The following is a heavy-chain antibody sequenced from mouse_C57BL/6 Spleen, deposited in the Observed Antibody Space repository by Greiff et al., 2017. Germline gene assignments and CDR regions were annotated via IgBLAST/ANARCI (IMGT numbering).Heavy chain of an antibody. CDR3: ARRYYDGAWFAY. Sequence: QVQLQQPGAELVRPGSSVKLSCKASGYTFTSYWMHWVKQRPIQGLEWIGNIDPSDSETHYNQKFKDKATLTVDKSSSTAYMQLSRLTSEDSAVYCCARRYYDGAWFAYWGQGTLVTVSA. J-gene: IGHJ3*01. D-gene: IGHD1-1*01. CDR2: IDPSDSET. V-gene: IGHV1-52*01. CDR1: GYTFTSYW.